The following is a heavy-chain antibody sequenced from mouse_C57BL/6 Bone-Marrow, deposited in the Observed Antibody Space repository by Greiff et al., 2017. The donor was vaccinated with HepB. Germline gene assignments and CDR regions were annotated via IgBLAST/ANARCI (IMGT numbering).Heavy chain of an antibody. J-gene: IGHJ4*01. Sequence: EVQLMESGGGLVKPGGSLKLSCAASGFTFSSYAMSWVRQTPEKRLEWVATISDGGSYTYYPDNVKGRFTISRDNAKNNLYLQMSHLKSEDTAMYYCARDQGSPYAMDYWGQGTSVTVSS. D-gene: IGHD6-1*01. CDR2: ISDGGSYT. V-gene: IGHV5-4*01. CDR3: ARDQGSPYAMDY. CDR1: GFTFSSYA.